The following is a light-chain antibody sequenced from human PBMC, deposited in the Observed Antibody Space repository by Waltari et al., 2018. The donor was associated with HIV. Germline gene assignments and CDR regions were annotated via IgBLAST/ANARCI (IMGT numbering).Light chain of an antibody. J-gene: IGKJ4*01. CDR3: QHSNLYTALP. V-gene: IGKV1-5*03. CDR1: QSISTG. Sequence: DIQMTQSPSTLSASVGDRVTITCRASQSISTGLAWYQHKPGSAPKLLIYKASTLASGVPSRFSCDRSGTEFTLTISSLQPDDFATYFCQHSNLYTALPLGGGPMVAL. CDR2: KAS.